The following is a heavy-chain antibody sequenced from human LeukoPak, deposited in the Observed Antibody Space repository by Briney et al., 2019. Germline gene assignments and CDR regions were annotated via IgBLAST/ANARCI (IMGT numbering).Heavy chain of an antibody. CDR1: GGSISSYY. D-gene: IGHD3-22*01. CDR2: IYTSGST. V-gene: IGHV4-4*09. J-gene: IGHJ4*02. Sequence: SETLSLTCTVSGGSISSYYWSWIRQPPGKGLEWIGYIYTSGSTNYSPSLKSRVTISVDTSKNQFSLKLSSVTAADTAVYYCARHVSGYTLDYWGQGTLVTVSS. CDR3: ARHVSGYTLDY.